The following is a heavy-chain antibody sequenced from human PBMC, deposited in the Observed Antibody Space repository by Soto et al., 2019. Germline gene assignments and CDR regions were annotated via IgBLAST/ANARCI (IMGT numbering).Heavy chain of an antibody. Sequence: PGESLKISCKGSGYSFTSYWIAWVRQMPGKGLEWMGIIHPGDSDTRYSPSFQGQVTISVDTSVSSAFLQWSSLKASDTAMYYCARQEEFCSGGSCYPSFFDYWGQGTLVTVSS. CDR1: GYSFTSYW. J-gene: IGHJ4*02. D-gene: IGHD2-15*01. V-gene: IGHV5-51*01. CDR3: ARQEEFCSGGSCYPSFFDY. CDR2: IHPGDSDT.